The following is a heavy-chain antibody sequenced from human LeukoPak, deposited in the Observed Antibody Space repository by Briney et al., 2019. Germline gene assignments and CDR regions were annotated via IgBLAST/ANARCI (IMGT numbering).Heavy chain of an antibody. CDR1: EFSVGSNY. D-gene: IGHD3-3*01. V-gene: IGHV4-4*02. CDR3: ARDRRITIFGVPYYFDY. CDR2: IYHSGST. Sequence: PGGSLRLSCAASEFSVGSNYMTWVRQAPGKGLEWIGEIYHSGSTNYNPSLKSRVTISVDKSKNQFSLKLSSVTAADTAVYYCARDRRITIFGVPYYFDYWGQGTLVTVSS. J-gene: IGHJ4*02.